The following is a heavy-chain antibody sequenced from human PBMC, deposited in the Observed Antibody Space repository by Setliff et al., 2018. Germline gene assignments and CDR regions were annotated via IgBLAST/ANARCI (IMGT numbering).Heavy chain of an antibody. CDR3: ARGETSSGWYIYYYYYMDV. Sequence: SETLSLTCTVSGGSISSYYWRWIRQPAGKGLEWIGRLYTSGSTNYNPSLKSRVTISVDTSKNQFSLKLSSVTAADTAVYYCARGETSSGWYIYYYYYMDVWGKGTTVTVSS. J-gene: IGHJ6*03. CDR1: GGSISSYY. D-gene: IGHD6-19*01. CDR2: LYTSGST. V-gene: IGHV4-4*07.